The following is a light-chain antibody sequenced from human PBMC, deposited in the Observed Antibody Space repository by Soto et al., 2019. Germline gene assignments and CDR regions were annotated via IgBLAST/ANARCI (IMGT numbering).Light chain of an antibody. J-gene: IGLJ1*01. CDR1: SSDVGGYNF. Sequence: QSVLTQPASVSGSPGQSITISCTGTSSDVGGYNFVSWYQQHPGKAPKFMIYEVSNRPSGVSNRFSGSKSGNTASLTISGHQAEDEADYYCSSYTSSSTLYVFGTGTKVTVL. CDR3: SSYTSSSTLYV. CDR2: EVS. V-gene: IGLV2-14*01.